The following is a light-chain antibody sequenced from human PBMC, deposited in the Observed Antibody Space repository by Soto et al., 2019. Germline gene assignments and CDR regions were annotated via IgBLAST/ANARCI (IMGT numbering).Light chain of an antibody. Sequence: EIMLTQSQGTLSLSPGERATLSCLASQSVSSSYLAWYQQKPGQAPRLLIYGASSRATGIPDRFSGSGSGTDFTLTIDRLEPEDFAVYHCQHYGTTPLTFGGGTKVDVK. CDR3: QHYGTTPLT. CDR1: QSVSSSY. CDR2: GAS. J-gene: IGKJ4*01. V-gene: IGKV3-20*01.